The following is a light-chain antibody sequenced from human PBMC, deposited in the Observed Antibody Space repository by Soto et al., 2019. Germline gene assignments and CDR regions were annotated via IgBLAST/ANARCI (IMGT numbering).Light chain of an antibody. CDR3: QAWDSSTGGV. V-gene: IGLV3-1*01. J-gene: IGLJ1*01. Sequence: SYELTQPPSVSVSQGQTASIPCSGDKLGDKYACWYQQKPGQSPVLVIYQDSKRPSGIPERFSGSNSGNTATLTISGTQAMDEADYYCQAWDSSTGGVFGTGTKVTVL. CDR1: KLGDKY. CDR2: QDS.